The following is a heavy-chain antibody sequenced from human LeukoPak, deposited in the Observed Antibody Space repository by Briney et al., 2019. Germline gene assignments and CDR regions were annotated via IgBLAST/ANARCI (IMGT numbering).Heavy chain of an antibody. Sequence: GGSLRLSCAASGFTFSSYGMSWVRQAPGKGLEWVSAISGSGGSTYYADSVKGRFTISRDNAKNSLYLQMNSLRAEDTAVYYCARSSYSGYDSLVGAEDYWGQGTLVTVSS. J-gene: IGHJ4*02. D-gene: IGHD5-12*01. CDR2: ISGSGGST. CDR1: GFTFSSYG. V-gene: IGHV3-23*01. CDR3: ARSSYSGYDSLVGAEDY.